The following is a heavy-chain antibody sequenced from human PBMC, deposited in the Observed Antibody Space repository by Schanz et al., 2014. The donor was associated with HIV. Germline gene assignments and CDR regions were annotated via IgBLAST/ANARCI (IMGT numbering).Heavy chain of an antibody. V-gene: IGHV3-9*01. CDR2: ISWSSNNI. Sequence: EVQLVESGGGLVQPGRSLRLSCAASGFTFDDYAMHWVRQAPGKGLEWVSGISWSSNNIGYVDSVKGRFTISRDTAKNSLFLQMNSLRAEDTALYYCARGRSGRGALFVGMDVWGQGTTVTVSS. J-gene: IGHJ6*02. CDR3: ARGRSGRGALFVGMDV. CDR1: GFTFDDYA. D-gene: IGHD6-19*01.